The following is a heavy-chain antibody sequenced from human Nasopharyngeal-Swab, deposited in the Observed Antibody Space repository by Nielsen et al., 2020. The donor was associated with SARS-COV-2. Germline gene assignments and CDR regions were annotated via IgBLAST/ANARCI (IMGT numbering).Heavy chain of an antibody. V-gene: IGHV7-4-1*02. J-gene: IGHJ6*02. CDR3: ARGNIAIQYYYYGMDV. CDR1: GYTFTSYA. D-gene: IGHD2/OR15-2a*01. Sequence: ASVKVSCNASGYTFTSYAMNWVRQAPGQGLEWMGWINTNTGNPTYAQGFTGRFVFSLDTSVSTAYLQISSLKAEDTAVYYCARGNIAIQYYYYGMDVWGQGTTVTVSS. CDR2: INTNTGNP.